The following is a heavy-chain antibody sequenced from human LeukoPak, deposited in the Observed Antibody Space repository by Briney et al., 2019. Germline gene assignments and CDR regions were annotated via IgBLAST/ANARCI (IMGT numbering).Heavy chain of an antibody. CDR3: VREDTPATANY. J-gene: IGHJ4*02. CDR1: GFSFNTYA. CDR2: ISGGGDIT. V-gene: IGHV3-23*01. Sequence: GGSLRLSCAASGFSFNTYAMSWVRQAPGKGLEWDSAISGGGDITYYADSVTGRFTISRDNSKDTLFLQMHSLRPGDTAVYYCVREDTPATANYWGQGTLVTISS. D-gene: IGHD2-21*02.